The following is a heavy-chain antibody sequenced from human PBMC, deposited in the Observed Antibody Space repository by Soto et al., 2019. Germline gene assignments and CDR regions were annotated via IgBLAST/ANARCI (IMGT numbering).Heavy chain of an antibody. CDR3: ARVGRYCSSTSCYRYYYYYMDV. CDR1: GDSVSSNSAA. V-gene: IGHV6-1*01. Sequence: SQTLSLTCAISGDSVSSNSAAWNWIRQSPSRGLEWLGRTYYRSKWYNDYAVSVKSRITINPDTSKNQFSLQLNSVTPEDTAVYYCARVGRYCSSTSCYRYYYYYMDVWGKGTTVTVPS. CDR2: TYYRSKWYN. J-gene: IGHJ6*03. D-gene: IGHD2-2*01.